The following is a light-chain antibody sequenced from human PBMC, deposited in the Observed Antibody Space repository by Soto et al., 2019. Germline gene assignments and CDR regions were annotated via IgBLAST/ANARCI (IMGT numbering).Light chain of an antibody. J-gene: IGKJ5*01. CDR2: GAS. V-gene: IGKV3D-20*02. CDR1: QSVSSSY. CDR3: QQRRSWQVT. Sequence: PGARVTLSCMASQSVSSSYLTWYQQKPGQAPRLLIYGASNRATGIPDRFSGSGSGTNFTLTISSLEPEDFAVYYCQQRRSWQVTFGQGTRLEIK.